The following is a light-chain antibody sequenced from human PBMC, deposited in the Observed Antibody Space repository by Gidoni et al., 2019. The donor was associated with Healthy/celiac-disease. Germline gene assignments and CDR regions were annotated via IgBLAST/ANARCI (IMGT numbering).Light chain of an antibody. J-gene: IGKJ1*01. CDR3: QQYNSYSPWT. V-gene: IGKV1-5*03. CDR1: QSISSW. CDR2: KAS. Sequence: DIQMTQSPSTLSASVGDRVTITCRASQSISSWLAWYQQTPGKAPKLLIYKASSLESGVPSRFSGSGSGTEFTLTISSLQPDDFATDYCQQYNSYSPWTFGQGTKVEIK.